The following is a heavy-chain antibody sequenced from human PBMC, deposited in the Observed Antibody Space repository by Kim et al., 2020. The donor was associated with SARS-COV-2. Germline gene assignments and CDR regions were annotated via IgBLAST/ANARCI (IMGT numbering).Heavy chain of an antibody. CDR2: INHSGST. CDR1: GGSFSGYY. D-gene: IGHD3-10*01. J-gene: IGHJ5*02. V-gene: IGHV4-34*01. CDR3: ARRGAYYYGSGSSRGWFDP. Sequence: SETLSLTCAVYGGSFSGYYWSWIRQPPGKGLEWIGEINHSGSTNYNPSLKSRVTISVDTSKNQFSLKLSSVTAADTAVYYCARRGAYYYGSGSSRGWFDPWGQGTLVTVSS.